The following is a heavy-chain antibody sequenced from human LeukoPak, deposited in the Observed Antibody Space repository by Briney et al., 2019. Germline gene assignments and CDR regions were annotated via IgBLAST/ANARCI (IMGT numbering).Heavy chain of an antibody. CDR3: ARRVGTRDWYFDL. Sequence: PSQTLSLTCTVSGGPISSGGYYWSWIRQHPGKGLEWIGYIYYSGSTYYNPSLKSRVTISVDTSKNQFSLKLTSVTAADTAVYYCARRVGTRDWYFDLWGRGTLVTVSS. J-gene: IGHJ2*01. D-gene: IGHD1-14*01. CDR2: IYYSGST. CDR1: GGPISSGGYY. V-gene: IGHV4-31*03.